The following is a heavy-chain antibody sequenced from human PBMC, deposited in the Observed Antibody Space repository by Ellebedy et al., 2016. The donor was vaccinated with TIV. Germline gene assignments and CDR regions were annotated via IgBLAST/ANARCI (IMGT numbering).Heavy chain of an antibody. CDR2: INHSGST. CDR3: ARADYGDYGDY. J-gene: IGHJ4*02. CDR1: GGSFSDNY. V-gene: IGHV4-34*01. Sequence: SETLSLTCAVYGGSFSDNYWSWIRQPPGKGLEWIGEINHSGSTNYNPSLKSRVTISVDTSKNQFSLKLRSVTAADTAVYYCARADYGDYGDYWGQGTLVTVSS. D-gene: IGHD4-17*01.